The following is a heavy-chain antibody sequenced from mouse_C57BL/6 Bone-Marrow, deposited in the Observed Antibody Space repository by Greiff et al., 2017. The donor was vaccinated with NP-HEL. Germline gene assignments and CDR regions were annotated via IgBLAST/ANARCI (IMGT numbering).Heavy chain of an antibody. CDR2: IRNKANGYTT. CDR1: GFTFTDYY. CDR3: ASYGAYYSYYYSIDY. J-gene: IGHJ4*01. V-gene: IGHV7-3*01. D-gene: IGHD2-12*01. Sequence: EVQRVESGGGLVQPGGSLSLSCAASGFTFTDYYMSWVRQPPGQALEWLGFIRNKANGYTTEYSASTYGLYTISRYNSLSILYLQVNALRAEDSATYYYASYGAYYSYYYSIDYWGQGTSVTVSS.